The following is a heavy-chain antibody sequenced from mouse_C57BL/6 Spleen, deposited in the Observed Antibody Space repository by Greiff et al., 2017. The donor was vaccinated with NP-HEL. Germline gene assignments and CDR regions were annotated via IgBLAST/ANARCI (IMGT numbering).Heavy chain of an antibody. D-gene: IGHD2-2*01. CDR3: AREGAMVTTDYAMDY. CDR2: IHPNSGST. V-gene: IGHV1-64*01. Sequence: QVQLQQPGAELVKPCSSFPFSFPSSVSPFNSYCLHCCPHLPLQGLEWIGMIHPNSGSTNYNEKFKSKATLTVDKSSSTAYMQLSSLTSEDSAVYYCAREGAMVTTDYAMDYWGQGTSVTVSS. J-gene: IGHJ4*01. CDR1: VSPFNSYC.